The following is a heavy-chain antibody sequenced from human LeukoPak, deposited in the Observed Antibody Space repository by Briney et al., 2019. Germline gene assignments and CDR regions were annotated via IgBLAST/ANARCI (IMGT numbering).Heavy chain of an antibody. D-gene: IGHD3-10*01. V-gene: IGHV1-69*04. CDR2: IIPILGIA. CDR3: ARVTRNPLLLYNY. J-gene: IGHJ4*02. CDR1: GGTFSSYA. Sequence: SVKVSCKASGGTFSSYAISWVRQAPGQGLEWMGRIIPILGIANYAQKFQGRVTITADKSTSTAYMELSSLRSEDTAVYYCARVTRNPLLLYNYWGQGTLVTVYS.